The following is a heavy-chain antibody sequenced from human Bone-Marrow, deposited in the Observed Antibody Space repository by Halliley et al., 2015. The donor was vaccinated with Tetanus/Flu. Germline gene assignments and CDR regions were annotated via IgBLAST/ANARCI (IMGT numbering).Heavy chain of an antibody. CDR3: AKGLRGYGNYPRWDYGLDV. CDR2: FIPIFATA. V-gene: IGHV1-69*01. D-gene: IGHD5-18*01. J-gene: IGHJ6*02. CDR1: GGTFSRYA. Sequence: QLVQSGAEVRKPGSSVKVSCQASGGTFSRYAFTWVRQAPGQGLEWVGGFIPIFATAKYAQKFQGRVTITADECSNSVYMTLSSRRSDDTPLYYCAKGLRGYGNYPRWDYGLDVWGQGTTVSVSS.